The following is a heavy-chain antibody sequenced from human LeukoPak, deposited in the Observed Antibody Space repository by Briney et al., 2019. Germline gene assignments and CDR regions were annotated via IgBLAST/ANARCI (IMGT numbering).Heavy chain of an antibody. V-gene: IGHV3-48*01. J-gene: IGHJ4*02. CDR2: ISGSGDAI. Sequence: PGESLRLSCVASGFAFSNHNMDWVRQAPGKGLEWVSYISGSGDAIFYADSVRGRFTISRDNAKNTLYLQMNNLRPEDTAVYYCANRYFDYWGQGTLVTVSS. CDR1: GFAFSNHN. CDR3: ANRYFDY.